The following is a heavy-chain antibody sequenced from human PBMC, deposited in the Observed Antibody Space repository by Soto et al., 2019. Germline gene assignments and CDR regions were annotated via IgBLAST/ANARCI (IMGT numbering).Heavy chain of an antibody. Sequence: EVQLVESGGGLVQPGGSLRLSCAASGFSFSNYAMDWVRQAPGKGLEWVSYISGSSSNIRYADSVKGRFTISRDNAKSSVYLQRNSGRADDTAVYYCARDPSRGSDWARYLDLWGRGTLVTVSS. CDR3: ARDPSRGSDWARYLDL. D-gene: IGHD1-26*01. J-gene: IGHJ2*01. CDR1: GFSFSNYA. V-gene: IGHV3-48*01. CDR2: ISGSSSNI.